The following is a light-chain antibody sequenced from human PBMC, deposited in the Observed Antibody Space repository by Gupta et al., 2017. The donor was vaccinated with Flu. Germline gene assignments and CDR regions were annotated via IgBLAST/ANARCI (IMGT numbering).Light chain of an antibody. CDR1: QSVSSN. CDR3: QHYHNWPPWT. CDR2: GVS. V-gene: IGKV3-15*01. J-gene: IGKJ1*01. Sequence: EIVMTQSPATPSVSPGERVTLSCRASQSVSSNLAWYQQKPGQAPRLLIYGVSTRATGVPARFSGRGSGTEFTLTISSLQSEDFAIYYCQHYHNWPPWTFGQGTKVEVK.